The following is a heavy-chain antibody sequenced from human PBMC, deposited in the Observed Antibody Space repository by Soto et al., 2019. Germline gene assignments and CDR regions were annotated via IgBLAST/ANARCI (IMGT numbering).Heavy chain of an antibody. CDR2: IYYSGST. CDR3: ARGIGLHLGELSF. Sequence: SETLSLTCTISGGSISSYYWSWIRQPPGKGLEWIGYIYYSGSTNYNPSLKSRVTISVDTSKNQFSLKLSSVTAADTAVYYCARGIGLHLGELSFWGQGALVTVS. J-gene: IGHJ4*02. CDR1: GGSISSYY. V-gene: IGHV4-59*01. D-gene: IGHD3-16*02.